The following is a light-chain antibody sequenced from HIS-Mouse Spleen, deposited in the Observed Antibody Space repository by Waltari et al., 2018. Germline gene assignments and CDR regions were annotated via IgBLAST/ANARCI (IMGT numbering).Light chain of an antibody. J-gene: IGKJ4*01. CDR2: AAS. V-gene: IGKV3-11*01. CDR1: QSVSSY. Sequence: ELVLTQSPATLYLSPGERATLSCSASQSVSSYFTWYQQKPGQAPRLLIYAASNRATGIPARFSGSESGTDFTLTISSLAPEDFAVYYCQQRSNWPLTFGGGTKVEIK. CDR3: QQRSNWPLT.